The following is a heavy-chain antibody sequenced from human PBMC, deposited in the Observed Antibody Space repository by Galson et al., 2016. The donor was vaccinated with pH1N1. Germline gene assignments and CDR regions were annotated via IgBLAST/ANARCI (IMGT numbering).Heavy chain of an antibody. J-gene: IGHJ3*01. D-gene: IGHD3-22*01. CDR3: ARDYYYHSSDSDAYDL. V-gene: IGHV4-39*02. CDR1: GGSISSSNFY. CDR2: IYYGEST. Sequence: ETLSLTCTVSGGSISSSNFYLGWIRQPPGKGLEWIGSIYYGESTHYNPSHKSRVTMSVDTSKDQFSLKLSSVTAADTAVYYCARDYYYHSSDSDAYDLWGHGTMVTVSS.